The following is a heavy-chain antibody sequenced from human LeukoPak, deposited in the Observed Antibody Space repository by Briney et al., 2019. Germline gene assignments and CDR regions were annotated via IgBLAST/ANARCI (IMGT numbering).Heavy chain of an antibody. CDR2: ILSDGSKE. J-gene: IGHJ4*02. CDR3: ASFPWDLRPT. V-gene: IGHV3-33*08. Sequence: LSLTCTVSGGSISSYYWSWIRQPPGKGLEWVAVILSDGSKEFYTDSVKGRFTISRDNSKNTLYLQMNSLRAEDTAVYYCASFPWDLRPTWGQGTLVSVAS. D-gene: IGHD1-26*01. CDR1: GGSISSYY.